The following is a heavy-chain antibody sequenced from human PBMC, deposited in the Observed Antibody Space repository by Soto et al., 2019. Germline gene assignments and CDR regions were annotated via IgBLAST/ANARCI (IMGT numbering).Heavy chain of an antibody. CDR3: ARLHPTRYDFWSGYYSHYYYMDV. D-gene: IGHD3-3*01. Sequence: ASVKVSCKASGYTFTSYDINWVRQATGQGLEWMGWMNPNSDNTGYAQKFQGRVTMTRNTSISTAYMELSSLRSEDTAVYYCARLHPTRYDFWSGYYSHYYYMDVWGKGTTVTVSS. CDR1: GYTFTSYD. J-gene: IGHJ6*03. V-gene: IGHV1-8*01. CDR2: MNPNSDNT.